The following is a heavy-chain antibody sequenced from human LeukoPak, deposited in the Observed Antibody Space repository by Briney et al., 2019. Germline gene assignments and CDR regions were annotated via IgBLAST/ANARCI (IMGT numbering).Heavy chain of an antibody. CDR1: GFTFSNAW. CDR3: TTEALRGV. CDR2: IKSKTDGGTT. J-gene: IGHJ4*02. D-gene: IGHD3-16*01. Sequence: GGSLRLSCAASGFTFSNAWMSWVRQAPGKGLEWVDRIKSKTDGGTTDYAAPVKGRFTISRDDSKNTLYLQMNSLKTEDTAVYYCTTEALRGVWGQGTLVTVSS. V-gene: IGHV3-15*01.